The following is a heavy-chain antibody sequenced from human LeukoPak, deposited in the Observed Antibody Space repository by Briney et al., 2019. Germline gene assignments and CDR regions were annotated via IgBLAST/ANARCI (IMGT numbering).Heavy chain of an antibody. Sequence: GGSLRLSCAASGFTFSSYSMNWVRQAPGKGLEWVSSINSSSSYIYYADSVKGRFTISRDNSKNTLYLQMNSLRAEDTAVYYCAKASAMIVVVSKHFDYWGQGTLVTVSS. D-gene: IGHD3-22*01. CDR2: INSSSSYI. J-gene: IGHJ4*02. V-gene: IGHV3-21*04. CDR3: AKASAMIVVVSKHFDY. CDR1: GFTFSSYS.